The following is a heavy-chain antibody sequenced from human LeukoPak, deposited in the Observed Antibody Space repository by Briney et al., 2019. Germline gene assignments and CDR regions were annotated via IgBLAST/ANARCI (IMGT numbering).Heavy chain of an antibody. J-gene: IGHJ4*02. Sequence: GASVKVSCKASGYTFTSYDISWVRQATGQGLEWLGWMNPNSDNTNYAQRFQGRVTITRNTSISTAYMELSSLRSEDTAVYYCARGDFTMVRGALVPSAYYFDYWGQGTLVTVSS. V-gene: IGHV1-8*03. CDR2: MNPNSDNT. D-gene: IGHD3-10*01. CDR1: GYTFTSYD. CDR3: ARGDFTMVRGALVPSAYYFDY.